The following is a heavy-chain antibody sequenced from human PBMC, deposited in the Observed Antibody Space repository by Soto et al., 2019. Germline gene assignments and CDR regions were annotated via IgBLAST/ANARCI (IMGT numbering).Heavy chain of an antibody. CDR3: ARGEHFLSGYYLKRNNWFDP. Sequence: SETLSLTCAVYGGSFSGYYWSWIRQPPGKGLEWIGEINHSGSTNYNPSLKSRVTISVDTSKNQFSLKLSSVTAADTAVYYCARGEHFLSGYYLKRNNWFDPWGQGTPVTVSS. CDR2: INHSGST. J-gene: IGHJ5*02. CDR1: GGSFSGYY. D-gene: IGHD3-3*02. V-gene: IGHV4-34*01.